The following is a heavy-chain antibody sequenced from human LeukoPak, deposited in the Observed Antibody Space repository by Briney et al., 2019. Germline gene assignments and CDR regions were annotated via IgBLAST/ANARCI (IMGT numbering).Heavy chain of an antibody. J-gene: IGHJ5*02. V-gene: IGHV4/OR15-8*01. CDR3: AKVLTAAGLDL. CDR1: GGSMSDSIT. Sequence: SETLSLTCSVSGGSMSDSITWGWVRQPPGKGLEWLANIHDDGRTAPNPSLRSRLTISQDRSKNQFSLKVSSVTAADTAFYYCAKVLTAAGLDLWGQGILATVSS. CDR2: IHDDGRT. D-gene: IGHD6-25*01.